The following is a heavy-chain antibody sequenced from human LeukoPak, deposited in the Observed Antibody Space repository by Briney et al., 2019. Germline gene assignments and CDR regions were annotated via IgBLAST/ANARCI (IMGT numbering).Heavy chain of an antibody. D-gene: IGHD1/OR15-1a*01. CDR1: GFTFSSYA. V-gene: IGHV3-23*01. Sequence: PGGSLRLSCVVSGFTFSSYAMSWVRQAPGKGLEWVSTISGSSTYYADSVKGRFTISRDNSKNTLYLQMNSLRADDTAVYYCAKAGEETRKYFDYWGQGTLVTVSS. J-gene: IGHJ4*02. CDR3: AKAGEETRKYFDY. CDR2: ISGSST.